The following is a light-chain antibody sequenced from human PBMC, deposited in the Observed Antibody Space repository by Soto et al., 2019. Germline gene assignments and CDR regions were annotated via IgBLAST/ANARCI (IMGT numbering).Light chain of an antibody. CDR1: SSDVGSYNL. Sequence: QSVLTQPASVSGSPGQSIIISCTGTSSDVGSYNLVSWYQQHPGKAPKLMIYEANKRPSGVSDRFSGSKSGNTASLTISGLQAEDEAEYYCSSYAGYSTSVVFGGGTKLTVL. V-gene: IGLV2-23*01. CDR2: EAN. J-gene: IGLJ2*01. CDR3: SSYAGYSTSVV.